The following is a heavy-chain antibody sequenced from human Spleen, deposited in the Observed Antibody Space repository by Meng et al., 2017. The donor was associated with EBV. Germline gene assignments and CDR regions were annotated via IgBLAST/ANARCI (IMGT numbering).Heavy chain of an antibody. CDR2: INSDGGSS. Sequence: EVDLVESGGGFFPSGGSRRRCCVGAGFSFSSYWMLWVRQASGKGLVWVSRINSDGGSSAYADSVKGRFTISRDNAKNTLYLQMNSLRAEDTAVYYCARALMTPYNWFDPWGQGTLVTVSS. CDR1: GFSFSSYW. V-gene: IGHV3-74*01. J-gene: IGHJ5*02. D-gene: IGHD2-15*01. CDR3: ARALMTPYNWFDP.